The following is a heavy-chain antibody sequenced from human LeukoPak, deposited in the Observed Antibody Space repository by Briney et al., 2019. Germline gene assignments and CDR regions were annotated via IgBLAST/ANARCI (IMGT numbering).Heavy chain of an antibody. CDR3: AKDVTMIVVVDYFQH. Sequence: GGSLRLSCVASGFTFSSYGMSWVRQAPGKGLEWVSAISGSGGSTYYADSVKGRFTISRDNSKNTLYLQMNSLRAEDTAVYYCAKDVTMIVVVDYFQHWGQGTLVTVSS. CDR1: GFTFSSYG. D-gene: IGHD3-22*01. V-gene: IGHV3-23*01. J-gene: IGHJ1*01. CDR2: ISGSGGST.